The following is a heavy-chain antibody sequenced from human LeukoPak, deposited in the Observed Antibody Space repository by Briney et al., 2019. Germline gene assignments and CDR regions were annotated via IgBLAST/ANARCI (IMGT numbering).Heavy chain of an antibody. CDR3: AKHDSFIPS. CDR2: VSDSGRST. V-gene: IGHV3-23*01. Sequence: PGGSLRLSCAASGFTFSNYAMSWVRQAPGKGLEWVSGVSDSGRSTYYTDSVKGRCAIPRDNSKNTVSLQMNNVRAEDTAVYFCAKHDSFIPSWGQGILVTVSS. D-gene: IGHD3-16*02. CDR1: GFTFSNYA. J-gene: IGHJ5*02.